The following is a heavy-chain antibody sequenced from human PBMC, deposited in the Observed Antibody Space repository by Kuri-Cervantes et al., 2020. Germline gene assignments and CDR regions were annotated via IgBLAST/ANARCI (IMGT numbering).Heavy chain of an antibody. CDR3: ARGRRIAARPGFSYNWFDP. CDR1: GYTFTGYY. J-gene: IGHJ5*02. CDR2: MNPNSGNT. D-gene: IGHD6-6*01. V-gene: IGHV1-8*02. Sequence: ASVKVSCKASGYTFTGYYMHWVRQATGQGLEWMGWMNPNSGNTGYAQKFQGRVTMTRNTSISTAYMELSSLRSEDTAVYYCARGRRIAARPGFSYNWFDPWGQGTLVTVSS.